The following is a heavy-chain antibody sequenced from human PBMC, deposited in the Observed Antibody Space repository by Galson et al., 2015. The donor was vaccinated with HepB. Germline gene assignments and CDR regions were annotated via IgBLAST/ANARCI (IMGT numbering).Heavy chain of an antibody. CDR1: GYSFTSYW. CDR2: IDPSDSYT. V-gene: IGHV5-10-1*01. CDR3: ASTGYCSSTSCYTADY. J-gene: IGHJ4*02. D-gene: IGHD2-2*02. Sequence: QSGAEVKKPGESPRISCKGSGYSFTSYWISWVRQMPGKGLEWMGRIDPSDSYTNYSPSFQGHVTISADKSISTAYLQWSSLKASDTAMYYCASTGYCSSTSCYTADYWGQGTLVTVSS.